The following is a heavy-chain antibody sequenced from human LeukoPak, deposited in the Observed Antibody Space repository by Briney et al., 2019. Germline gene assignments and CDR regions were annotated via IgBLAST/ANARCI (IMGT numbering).Heavy chain of an antibody. CDR2: ISDGGSNT. D-gene: IGHD4-11*01. CDR1: GFTFSDYG. CDR3: AREVNYYYYMDV. Sequence: GGSLGLSCSASGFTFSDYGLHWVRQAQSKGLVWVEIISDGGSNTYYGDSVKGRFTVSRDNSKNTLYLQMTSLRVDDTAVYYCAREVNYYYYMDVWGKGTTVSVS. V-gene: IGHV3-30*01. J-gene: IGHJ6*03.